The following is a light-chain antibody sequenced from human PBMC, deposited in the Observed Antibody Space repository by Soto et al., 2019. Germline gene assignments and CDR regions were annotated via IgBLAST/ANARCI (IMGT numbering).Light chain of an antibody. J-gene: IGKJ4*01. CDR2: DAS. V-gene: IGKV1-33*01. Sequence: DIQMTQSPSSLSASVGDRITITCQASQDINKYLNWYQQKLVKAPKLLIYDASNLQRGVPSRFSGSGSGTHFSLSISRLPPEDIGTYYWQQSEKGPLTFGGGTKVEIK. CDR1: QDINKY. CDR3: QQSEKGPLT.